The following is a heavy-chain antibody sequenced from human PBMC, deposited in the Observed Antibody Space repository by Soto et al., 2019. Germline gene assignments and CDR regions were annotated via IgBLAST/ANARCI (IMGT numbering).Heavy chain of an antibody. V-gene: IGHV1-46*01. Sequence: QVQLVQSGADVKKPGTSVKVSCKAAGYSFTNYCMYWVRQAPGQGLEWMGMINPRTGSTRYAQKFQDRVTLTMDTSTTTVYMEVSTLISDDTAVYYCARDGGLLTASWHYDLWGPGTLVTVSS. CDR1: GYSFTNYC. CDR2: INPRTGST. D-gene: IGHD2-15*01. J-gene: IGHJ2*01. CDR3: ARDGGLLTASWHYDL.